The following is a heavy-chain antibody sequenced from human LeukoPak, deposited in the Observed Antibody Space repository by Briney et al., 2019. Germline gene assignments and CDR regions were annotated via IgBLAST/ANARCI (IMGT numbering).Heavy chain of an antibody. D-gene: IGHD2-21*02. V-gene: IGHV4-38-2*02. CDR2: IYHSGST. Sequence: PSETLSLTCTVSGYSISSGYYWGWIRQPPGKGLEWIGSIYHSGSTYYNPSLKSRVTISVDTSKNQFSLKLSSVTAADTAVYYCARGADFYPAQAEIDYWGQGTLVTVSS. CDR3: ARGADFYPAQAEIDY. J-gene: IGHJ4*02. CDR1: GYSISSGYY.